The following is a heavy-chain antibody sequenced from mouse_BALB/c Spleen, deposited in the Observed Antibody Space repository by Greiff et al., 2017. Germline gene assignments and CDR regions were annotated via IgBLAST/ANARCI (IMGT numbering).Heavy chain of an antibody. Sequence: QVQLQQPGAELVKPGASVKLSCKASGYTFTSYWMHWVKQRPGQGLEWIGEIDPSDSYTNYNQKFKGKATLTVDKSSSTAYMQLSSLTSEDSAVYYCARWDYCGSGSFDYWGQGTTLTVSA. CDR3: ARWDYCGSGSFDY. D-gene: IGHD1-1*01. J-gene: IGHJ2*01. CDR2: IDPSDSYT. V-gene: IGHV1-69*02. CDR1: GYTFTSYW.